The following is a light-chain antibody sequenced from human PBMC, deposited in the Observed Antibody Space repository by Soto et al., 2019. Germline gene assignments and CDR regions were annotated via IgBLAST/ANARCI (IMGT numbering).Light chain of an antibody. CDR2: GES. CDR3: QKYDNWPWT. CDR1: QSISDT. V-gene: IGKV3-15*01. J-gene: IGKJ1*01. Sequence: EIVMTQSPATMSVSPGGRATLSCRASQSISDTLAWYQQKPGQAPRIIIHGESTRAPGLPDRFSGSGSGTDLTLTISSLQSEDFAVYYCQKYDNWPWTCGQGTKVDIK.